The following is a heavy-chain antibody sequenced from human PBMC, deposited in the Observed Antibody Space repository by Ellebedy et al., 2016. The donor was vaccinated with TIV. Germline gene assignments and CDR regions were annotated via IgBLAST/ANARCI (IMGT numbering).Heavy chain of an antibody. D-gene: IGHD5-24*01. CDR3: ARDRGMATTYLALPPRY. CDR2: MNPNSGNT. CDR1: GYTFTSYD. Sequence: AASVKVSCKASGYTFTSYDINWVRQATGQGLEWMGWMNPNSGNTGYAQKFQGRVTMTTDTSTSTAYMELRSLRSDDTAVYYCARDRGMATTYLALPPRYWGQGTLVTVSS. V-gene: IGHV1-8*02. J-gene: IGHJ4*02.